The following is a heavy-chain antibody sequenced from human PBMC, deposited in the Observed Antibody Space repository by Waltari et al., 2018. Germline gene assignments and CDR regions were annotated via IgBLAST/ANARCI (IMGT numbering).Heavy chain of an antibody. D-gene: IGHD2-15*01. CDR3: ARLCSGGACRNWFDP. J-gene: IGHJ5*02. V-gene: IGHV4-59*11. Sequence: QVQLQESGPGLVKPSETLSLTCTISGCSISSHYWSWIRQPPGKGLEWIGYIYYSGSTNYNPSLKGRVAISMDTSKKQFSLKVNSVTAADTAVYYCARLCSGGACRNWFDPWGPGTLVTVSS. CDR1: GCSISSHY. CDR2: IYYSGST.